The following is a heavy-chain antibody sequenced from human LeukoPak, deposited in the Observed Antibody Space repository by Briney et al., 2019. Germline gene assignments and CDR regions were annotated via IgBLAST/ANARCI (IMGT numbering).Heavy chain of an antibody. CDR3: AKDRYYDSSVNWFDP. Sequence: GGSLRLSCAASGFTFSSYAMSWVCQAPGKGLEWVSAISGSGGSTYYADSVKGRFTISRDNSKNTLYLQMNSLRAEDTAVYYCAKDRYYDSSVNWFDPWGQGTLVTVSS. CDR1: GFTFSSYA. V-gene: IGHV3-23*01. D-gene: IGHD3-22*01. CDR2: ISGSGGST. J-gene: IGHJ5*02.